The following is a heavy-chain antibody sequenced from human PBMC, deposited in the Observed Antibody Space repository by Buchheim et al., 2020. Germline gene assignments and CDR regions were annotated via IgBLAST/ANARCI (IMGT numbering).Heavy chain of an antibody. CDR1: GFTFSDYG. J-gene: IGHJ4*02. V-gene: IGHV3-30*03. Sequence: QVQLVESGGGVVQPGRSLRLSCAASGFTFSDYGMHWVRQAPGKGLEWVALISYDGSNKYYADSVKGRFTISRDNAKNTLYLQMNSLRAEDTAVYYCARELSFTGYYSPFDYWGQGTL. CDR3: ARELSFTGYYSPFDY. D-gene: IGHD3-22*01. CDR2: ISYDGSNK.